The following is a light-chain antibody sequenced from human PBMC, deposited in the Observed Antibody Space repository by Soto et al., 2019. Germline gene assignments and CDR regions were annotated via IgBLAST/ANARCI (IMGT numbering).Light chain of an antibody. V-gene: IGKV1-39*01. CDR1: QNINTY. CDR2: AAS. J-gene: IGKJ2*01. CDR3: QQSTSTPYT. Sequence: DIQMTQSPSSLSTSVGDRVTITCRASQNINTYLNWYQQKPGKAPKLLIYAASTLQSGVPSRFSGSGSGTDFTLTISSLQAEDFAPYYCQQSTSTPYTSGQATKLEIK.